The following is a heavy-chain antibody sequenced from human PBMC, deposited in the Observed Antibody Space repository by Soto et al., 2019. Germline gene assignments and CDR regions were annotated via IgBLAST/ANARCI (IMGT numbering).Heavy chain of an antibody. CDR3: ARDLNSPTYCSGGSCYYYYYMDV. D-gene: IGHD2-15*01. CDR1: GYTFTSYA. V-gene: IGHV1-3*01. J-gene: IGHJ6*03. CDR2: INAGNGNT. Sequence: ASVKVSCKASGYTFTSYAIHWVRQAPGQRLEWMGWINAGNGNTKYSQKFQGRVTITRDTSASTAYMELSSLRSEDTAVYYCARDLNSPTYCSGGSCYYYYYMDVWGKGTTVTVSS.